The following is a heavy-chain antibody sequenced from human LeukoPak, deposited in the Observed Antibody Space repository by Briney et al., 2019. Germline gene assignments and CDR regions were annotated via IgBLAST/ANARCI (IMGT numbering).Heavy chain of an antibody. Sequence: GGSLRLSCPASGFTFSSYWMSWVRQAPGEGLEWVANVKQEGSEKYYVDSVKGRFTISRDNAKNSLYLQMNSLRAEDTAVYYCARDCGYDYCYFDYWGQGTLVTVSS. CDR1: GFTFSSYW. CDR3: ARDCGYDYCYFDY. D-gene: IGHD5-12*01. J-gene: IGHJ4*02. V-gene: IGHV3-7*04. CDR2: VKQEGSEK.